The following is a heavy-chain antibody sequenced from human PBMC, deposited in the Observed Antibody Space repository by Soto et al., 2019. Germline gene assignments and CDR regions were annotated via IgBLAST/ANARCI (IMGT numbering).Heavy chain of an antibody. CDR3: ARDDAFANENAFDL. J-gene: IGHJ3*01. D-gene: IGHD1-1*01. V-gene: IGHV3-33*01. Sequence: QVQLVESGGGLVQPGTSLRLSCAVSGFSFRTYGFHWVRQPPGKGLQWVAVISPKGHSDSVEGRFTISRDNSKDTSYLQMSNLRAEDTAVYYCARDDAFANENAFDLWGQGTMVTVSS. CDR1: GFSFRTYG. CDR2: ISPK.